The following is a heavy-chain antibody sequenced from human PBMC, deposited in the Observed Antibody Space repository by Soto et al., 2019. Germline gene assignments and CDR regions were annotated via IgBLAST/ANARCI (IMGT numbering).Heavy chain of an antibody. J-gene: IGHJ6*02. Sequence: QVQLVQSGAEVREPGASVKISCKASGYTFTTYYIHWVRQAPGQGLEWMGIINPSSGSAGYAQKFQVRVTMNRDTATKHFYQGVSSLRSDDKAVYYCARGNHLPYYYYGLDVWGQGTTVTVSS. D-gene: IGHD1-1*01. CDR3: ARGNHLPYYYYGLDV. CDR2: INPSSGSA. V-gene: IGHV1-46*03. CDR1: GYTFTTYY.